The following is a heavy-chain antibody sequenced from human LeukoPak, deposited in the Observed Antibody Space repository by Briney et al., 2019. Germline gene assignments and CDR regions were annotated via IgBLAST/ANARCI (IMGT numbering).Heavy chain of an antibody. CDR1: GGSMFSYY. Sequence: SETLSLTCTVSGGSMFSYYWSWVRESPGKGLGWIGYIYYTGSTNYNPSLKSRVTISIDMSRTQFSLKLRSVTAADTAVYYCASTYFGSGSFPLDYWGQGTLVTVSS. CDR3: ASTYFGSGSFPLDY. CDR2: IYYTGST. J-gene: IGHJ4*02. V-gene: IGHV4-59*01. D-gene: IGHD3-10*01.